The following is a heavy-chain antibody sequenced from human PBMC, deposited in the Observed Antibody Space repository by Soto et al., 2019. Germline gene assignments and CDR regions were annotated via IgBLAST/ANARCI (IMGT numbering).Heavy chain of an antibody. V-gene: IGHV1-8*01. CDR2: MNPNSGNT. D-gene: IGHD1-1*01. CDR1: GYTFTSYD. J-gene: IGHJ5*02. CDR3: ARARSRYRWWFDP. Sequence: ASVKVSCKASGYTFTSYDINWVRQATGQGLEWMGWMNPNSGNTGYAQKFQGRVTMTRNTSISTAYMELSSLRSEDTAVYYCARARSRYRWWFDPWGQGTLVTVSS.